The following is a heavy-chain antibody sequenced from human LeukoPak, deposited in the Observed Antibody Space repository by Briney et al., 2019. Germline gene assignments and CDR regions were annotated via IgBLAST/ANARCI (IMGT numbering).Heavy chain of an antibody. CDR2: LFTSGNT. CDR1: GRSISSDSYS. Sequence: PSQTLSLTCTVSGRSISSDSYSWSWIRQPAGKELEFIGRLFTSGNTNYNPSLKSRVTISLDTSKNQFSLMLRSVAAADTAVYYYAGSVVRGVIDYWGQGTLVTVSS. D-gene: IGHD3-10*01. J-gene: IGHJ4*02. V-gene: IGHV4-61*02. CDR3: AGSVVRGVIDY.